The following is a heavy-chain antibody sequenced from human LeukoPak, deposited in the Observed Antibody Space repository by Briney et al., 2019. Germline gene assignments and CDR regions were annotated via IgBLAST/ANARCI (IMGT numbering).Heavy chain of an antibody. V-gene: IGHV3-33*08. J-gene: IGHJ6*02. CDR1: GFTFSSYD. Sequence: GGSLRLSCAASGFTFSSYDMHWVRQAPGKGLEWVAVIWYDGSNKYYADSVKGRFTISRDNSKNTLYLQMNSLRAEDTAVYYCARDDAYYGMDVWGQGTTVTVSS. CDR3: ARDDAYYGMDV. CDR2: IWYDGSNK.